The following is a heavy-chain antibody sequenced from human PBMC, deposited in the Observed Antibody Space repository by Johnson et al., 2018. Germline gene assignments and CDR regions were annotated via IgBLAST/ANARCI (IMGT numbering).Heavy chain of an antibody. Sequence: VQLQESGGGVVRPGGSLRLSCAASGLTFDDYAMHWVRQAPGQGLEWVSGISWNSGSIGYADSVEGRFTISRDNAKNSLYLQMNSLRAEDPAVYYCATRTLTMIVVDAFDIWGQGTMVTVSS. V-gene: IGHV3-9*01. CDR3: ATRTLTMIVVDAFDI. CDR2: ISWNSGSI. D-gene: IGHD3-22*01. CDR1: GLTFDDYA. J-gene: IGHJ3*02.